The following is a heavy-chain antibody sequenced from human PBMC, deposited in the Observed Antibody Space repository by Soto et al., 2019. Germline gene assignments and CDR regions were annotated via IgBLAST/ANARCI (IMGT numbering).Heavy chain of an antibody. D-gene: IGHD3-22*01. Sequence: GGSLRLSCAASGFTFSSYAMHWVRQAPGKGLEWVAVISYDGSNKYYADSVKGRFTISRDISKNTLYLQVNSLRAEDTAVYYCASLSSGYYYAWPFDYWGQGTLVTVAS. J-gene: IGHJ4*02. CDR1: GFTFSSYA. V-gene: IGHV3-30-3*01. CDR3: ASLSSGYYYAWPFDY. CDR2: ISYDGSNK.